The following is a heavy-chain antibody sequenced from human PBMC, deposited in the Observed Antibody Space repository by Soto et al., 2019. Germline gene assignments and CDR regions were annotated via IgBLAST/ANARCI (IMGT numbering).Heavy chain of an antibody. Sequence: QVQLVQSGVEVQKPGASVKVSCKASGYTFSSYVINWLRKAPGQGLEWTGWISPYNGNTNYGQNLQGRVTMTTDTSASIVDMELRSLRSDDTAVYYCAREGGVWGSFRYFDYWGQGTLVTVSP. CDR2: ISPYNGNT. CDR3: AREGGVWGSFRYFDY. CDR1: GYTFSSYV. J-gene: IGHJ4*02. V-gene: IGHV1-18*04. D-gene: IGHD3-16*02.